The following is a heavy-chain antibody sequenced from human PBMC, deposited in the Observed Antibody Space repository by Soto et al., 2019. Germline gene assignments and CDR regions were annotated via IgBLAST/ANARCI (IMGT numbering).Heavy chain of an antibody. CDR3: AKGKYSSSSTFDC. CDR2: ISHDGSNK. J-gene: IGHJ4*02. CDR1: GFTFSSYG. D-gene: IGHD6-6*01. V-gene: IGHV3-30*18. Sequence: ESGGGVVQPGRSLRLSCATSGFTFSSYGMHWVRQAPGKGLEWVAGISHDGSNKYHADSVKGRLTISRDNSKNTLYLQMNSLRPEDTAVYYCAKGKYSSSSTFDCWGQGTLVTVSS.